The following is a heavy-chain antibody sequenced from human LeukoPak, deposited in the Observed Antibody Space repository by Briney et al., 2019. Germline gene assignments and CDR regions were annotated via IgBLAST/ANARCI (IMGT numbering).Heavy chain of an antibody. J-gene: IGHJ4*02. Sequence: PSETLSLTCAVYGGSFSGYYWSWIRQPPGKGLEWIGEINHSGSTNYNPSLKSRVTISVDTSKNQFSLKLSSVTAADTAVYYCARRRTYYDYVWGSYRYERQAYYFDYWGQGTLVTVSS. V-gene: IGHV4-34*01. D-gene: IGHD3-16*02. CDR3: ARRRTYYDYVWGSYRYERQAYYFDY. CDR1: GGSFSGYY. CDR2: INHSGST.